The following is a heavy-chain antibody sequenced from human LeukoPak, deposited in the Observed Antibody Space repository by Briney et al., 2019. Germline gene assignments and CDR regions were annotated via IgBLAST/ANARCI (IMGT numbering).Heavy chain of an antibody. D-gene: IGHD2-15*01. J-gene: IGHJ5*02. CDR3: AHSTHYCTGGSCYGWFDP. CDR2: IYWDDDK. Sequence: SGPTLVKPTQTLTLTCTLSGFSLSTSGVGVGWIRQPPGKALEWLALIYWDDDKRYSPSLKSRLTITKDTSKYQVVLTTTNMDPVDTATYYCAHSTHYCTGGSCYGWFDPWGQGTLVTVSS. CDR1: GFSLSTSGVG. V-gene: IGHV2-5*02.